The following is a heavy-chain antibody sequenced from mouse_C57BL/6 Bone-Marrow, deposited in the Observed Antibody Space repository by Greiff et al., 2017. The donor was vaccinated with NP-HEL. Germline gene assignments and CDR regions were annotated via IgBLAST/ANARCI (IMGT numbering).Heavy chain of an antibody. D-gene: IGHD2-4*01. J-gene: IGHJ3*01. CDR2: IYPGSGST. Sequence: VQLQQPGAELVKPGASVKMSCKASGYTFTSYWITWVKQRPGQGLEWIGDIYPGSGSTNYNEKFKSKATLTVDTSSSTAYMQLSSLTSEDSAVYYCARSGRGLRRYWFAYCGQGTLVTVSA. CDR1: GYTFTSYW. V-gene: IGHV1-55*01. CDR3: ARSGRGLRRYWFAY.